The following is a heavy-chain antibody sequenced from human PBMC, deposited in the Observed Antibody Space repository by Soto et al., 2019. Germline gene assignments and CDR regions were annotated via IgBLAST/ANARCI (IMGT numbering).Heavy chain of an antibody. D-gene: IGHD3-16*02. Sequence: SETLSLTCTVSGGSISSGGYYWSWIRQHPGKGLEWIGYIYYSGSTYYNPSLKSRVTISVDTSKNQFSLKLSSVTAADTAVYYCARRRDDYIWGSYRPLENDAFDIWGQGTMVTVSS. J-gene: IGHJ3*02. CDR1: GGSISSGGYY. CDR2: IYYSGST. V-gene: IGHV4-31*03. CDR3: ARRRDDYIWGSYRPLENDAFDI.